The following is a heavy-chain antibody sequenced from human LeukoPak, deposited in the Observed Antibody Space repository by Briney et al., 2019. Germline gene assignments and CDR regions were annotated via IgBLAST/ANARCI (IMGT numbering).Heavy chain of an antibody. CDR2: ISAYNGNT. J-gene: IGHJ6*03. V-gene: IGHV1-18*01. D-gene: IGHD6-19*01. CDR1: GYTFTSYG. CDR3: ARDQGLVDYYYMDV. Sequence: ASVKVSCKASGYTFTSYGISWVRQAPGQGLEWMGWISAYNGNTNYAQKLQGRVTMTTDTSTSTAYMELRSLRSDDTAVYYCARDQGLVDYYYMDVWGKRTTVTVSS.